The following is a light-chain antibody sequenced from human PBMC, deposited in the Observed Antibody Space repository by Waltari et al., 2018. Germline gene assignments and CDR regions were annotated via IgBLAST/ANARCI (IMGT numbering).Light chain of an antibody. Sequence: DIVMTQSPDSLAVSLGERATINCKASQNVLSTSQSKNYLSWYQQKPGQPPRLLIYWASTRESGVPDRFSGSGSGTDFTLTIRSLQAEDVAVYYCQQYYSSPFTFGPGTKVDIK. CDR3: QQYYSSPFT. CDR2: WAS. J-gene: IGKJ3*01. CDR1: QNVLSTSQSKNY. V-gene: IGKV4-1*01.